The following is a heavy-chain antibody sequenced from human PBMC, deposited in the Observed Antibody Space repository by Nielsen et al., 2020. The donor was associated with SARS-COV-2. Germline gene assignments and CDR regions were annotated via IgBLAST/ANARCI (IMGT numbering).Heavy chain of an antibody. J-gene: IGHJ4*02. Sequence: SVKVSCKVSGYSLLGFSFHWVRQAPAQGLEWLGGFVPDYGGITYAQKFQGRVTMTEDTSTDTAYMELSSLRSEDTAVYYCASLPYDNSGLDFDAWGQGTLVAVSS. D-gene: IGHD3-22*01. CDR3: ASLPYDNSGLDFDA. CDR2: FVPDYGGI. V-gene: IGHV1-24*01. CDR1: GYSLLGFS.